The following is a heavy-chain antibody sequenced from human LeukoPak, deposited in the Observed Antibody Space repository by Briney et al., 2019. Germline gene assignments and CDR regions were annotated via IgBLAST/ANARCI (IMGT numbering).Heavy chain of an antibody. CDR1: GGSISSYY. V-gene: IGHV4-4*07. Sequence: SETLSLTCTVSGGSISSYYWSWIRQPAGKGLEWIGRIYTSGSTNYNPSLKSRVTISVDKSKNQFSLKLSSVTAADTAVYYCAGGYSYHDAFDIWGKGQWSPSLQ. CDR3: AGGYSYHDAFDI. D-gene: IGHD5-18*01. J-gene: IGHJ3*02. CDR2: IYTSGST.